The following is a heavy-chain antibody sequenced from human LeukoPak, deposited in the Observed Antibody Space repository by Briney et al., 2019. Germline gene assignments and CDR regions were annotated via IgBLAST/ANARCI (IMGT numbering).Heavy chain of an antibody. D-gene: IGHD3-10*01. V-gene: IGHV1-8*01. J-gene: IGHJ5*02. CDR1: GYTFNSYD. Sequence: GASVKVSCKASGYTFNSYDINWVRQATGQGLEWMGWMNPNTGNTGHGERFQGRVTMTRDNSISTAYMELNSLTSEDTAVYYCARGGAGTYYKRDGWFDPWGQGTVVTVSS. CDR2: MNPNTGNT. CDR3: ARGGAGTYYKRDGWFDP.